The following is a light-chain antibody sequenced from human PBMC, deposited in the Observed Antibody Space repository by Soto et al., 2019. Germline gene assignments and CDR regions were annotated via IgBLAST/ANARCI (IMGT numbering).Light chain of an antibody. CDR3: QQYNNWPPTT. Sequence: EIVMTQSPATLSVSPGERATLSCRASQSVSNNLAWYQQKPGQAPRLLFYRASTRATGVPARFSGSGSGTEFTLTISSLQSEDVAVYYCQQYNNWPPTTLGQGTKLEIK. J-gene: IGKJ2*01. V-gene: IGKV3-15*01. CDR1: QSVSNN. CDR2: RAS.